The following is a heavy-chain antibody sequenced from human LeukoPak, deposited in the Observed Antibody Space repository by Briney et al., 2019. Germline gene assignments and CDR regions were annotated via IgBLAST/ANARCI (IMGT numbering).Heavy chain of an antibody. J-gene: IGHJ4*02. CDR1: GGSISSGGYY. CDR3: ASPNSSGWSSFDY. V-gene: IGHV4-31*03. Sequence: SETLSLTCTVSGGSISSGGYYWSWIRQHPGKGLEWIGYIYYSGSTYYNPSRKSRVTISVDTSKNQFSLKLSSVTAADTAVYYCASPNSSGWSSFDYWGQGTLVTVSS. D-gene: IGHD6-19*01. CDR2: IYYSGST.